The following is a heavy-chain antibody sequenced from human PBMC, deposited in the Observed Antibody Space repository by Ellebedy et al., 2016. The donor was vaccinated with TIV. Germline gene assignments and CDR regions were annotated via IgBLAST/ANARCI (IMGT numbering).Heavy chain of an antibody. CDR1: GFTFSSYA. CDR3: VKDRYTIIVVGALDY. D-gene: IGHD3-22*01. CDR2: ISSNGGST. V-gene: IGHV3-64D*06. Sequence: PGGSLRLSCSASGFTFSSYAMHWVRQAPGKGLEYVSAISSNGGSTYYADSVKGRFTISRDNSKNTLYLHMSSLRAEDTAVYYCVKDRYTIIVVGALDYWGQGTLVTVSS. J-gene: IGHJ4*02.